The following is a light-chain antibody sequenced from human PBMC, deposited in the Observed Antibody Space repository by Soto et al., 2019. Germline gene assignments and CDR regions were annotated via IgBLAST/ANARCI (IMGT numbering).Light chain of an antibody. Sequence: DIQMTQSPSSLSACVGGRVPTTCRASQIISSYLHWYQQKPGKAPKLLIYAASNFQSGVPSRFSASGSGTDFTLTLNSLQTEDFATYYCKQGYSTPWTFGKGTKVDIK. CDR1: QIISSY. V-gene: IGKV1-39*01. CDR3: KQGYSTPWT. CDR2: AAS. J-gene: IGKJ1*01.